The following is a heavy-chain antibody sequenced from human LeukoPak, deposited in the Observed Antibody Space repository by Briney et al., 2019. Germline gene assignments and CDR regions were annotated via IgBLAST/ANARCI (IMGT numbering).Heavy chain of an antibody. Sequence: PGGSLRLSCAASGFTFSSYSMNWVRQAPGKGLEWVSSISSSSSYIYYADSVKGRFTISRDNAKNSLYLQMNSLRAEDTAVYYCARDSHYYDSSGYPLWGQGTLVTVSS. CDR3: ARDSHYYDSSGYPL. D-gene: IGHD3-22*01. V-gene: IGHV3-21*01. CDR2: ISSSSSYI. J-gene: IGHJ4*02. CDR1: GFTFSSYS.